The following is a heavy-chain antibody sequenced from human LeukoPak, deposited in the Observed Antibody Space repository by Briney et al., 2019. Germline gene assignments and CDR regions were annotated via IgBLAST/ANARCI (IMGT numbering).Heavy chain of an antibody. CDR3: ARGSWRLVRGAASFEF. CDR2: ISYDGTNK. V-gene: IGHV3-30-3*01. D-gene: IGHD3-10*01. CDR1: GFTFSSYA. Sequence: GGSLRLSCAASGFTFSSYAMHWVRQAAGKGLERVAIISYDGTNKDYADSVKGRFTISRDNSKNTLYLQMNSLRTEDTAVYYCARGSWRLVRGAASFEFWGQGALVTVSS. J-gene: IGHJ4*02.